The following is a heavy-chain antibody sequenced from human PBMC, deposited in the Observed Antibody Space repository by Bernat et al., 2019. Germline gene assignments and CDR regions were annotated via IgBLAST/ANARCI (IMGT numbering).Heavy chain of an antibody. J-gene: IGHJ4*02. CDR1: GFTFSSYE. V-gene: IGHV3-48*03. D-gene: IGHD4-11*01. CDR2: ISSSGSTI. Sequence: EVQLVESGGGLVQPGGSLRLSCAASGFTFSSYEMNWVRQAPGKGLEWVSYISSSGSTIYYADYVKGRVTISRDNAKNSLYLQMNSLRDEDTAVYYCARVDYSNTKYYFDYWGQGTLVTVSS. CDR3: ARVDYSNTKYYFDY.